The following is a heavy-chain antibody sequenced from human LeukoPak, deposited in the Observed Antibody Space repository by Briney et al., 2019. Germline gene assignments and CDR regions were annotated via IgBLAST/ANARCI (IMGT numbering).Heavy chain of an antibody. V-gene: IGHV1-69*05. CDR3: AGDAAALGYYDMDV. CDR1: GGSFSTYS. Sequence: ASVKVSCKASGGSFSTYSVNWVRQAPGQGLEWMGVIIPIFDTTNYAQKLQGRVTMTTDTSTSTAYMELRSLRSDDTAVYYCAGDAAALGYYDMDVWGQGTTVTVSS. CDR2: IIPIFDTT. D-gene: IGHD6-25*01. J-gene: IGHJ6*02.